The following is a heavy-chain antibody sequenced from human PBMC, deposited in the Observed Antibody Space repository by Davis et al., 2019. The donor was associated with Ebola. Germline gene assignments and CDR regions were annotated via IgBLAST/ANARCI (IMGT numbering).Heavy chain of an antibody. CDR1: GGTFSSYA. J-gene: IGHJ3*02. Sequence: AASVKVSCKASGGTFSSYAISWVRQAPGQGLEWMGGIIPIFGTANYAQKFQGRVTMTRNTSISTAYMELSSLRSEDTAVYYCARDPRTMIVVPDAFDIWGPGTMVTVSS. CDR3: ARDPRTMIVVPDAFDI. CDR2: IIPIFGTA. V-gene: IGHV1-69*05. D-gene: IGHD3-22*01.